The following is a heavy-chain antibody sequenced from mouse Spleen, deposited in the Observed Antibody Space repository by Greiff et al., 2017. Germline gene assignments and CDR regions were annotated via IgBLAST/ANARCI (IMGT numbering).Heavy chain of an antibody. D-gene: IGHD1-2*01. J-gene: IGHJ1*01. CDR1: GYTFTGYW. V-gene: IGHV1-9*01. Sequence: VQRVESGAELMKPGASVKLSCKATGYTFTGYWIEWVKQRPGHGLEWIGEILPGSGSTNYNEKFKGKATFTADTSSNTAYMQLSSLTTEDSAIYYCAFITTATEDWYFDVWGAGTTVTVSS. CDR2: ILPGSGST. CDR3: AFITTATEDWYFDV.